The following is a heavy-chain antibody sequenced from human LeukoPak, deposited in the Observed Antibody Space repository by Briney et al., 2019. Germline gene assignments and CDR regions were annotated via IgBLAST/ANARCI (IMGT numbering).Heavy chain of an antibody. CDR3: AREGTTVTDYYYYMGV. Sequence: ASVKVSSKASGYTLTGYYMHWVRHAPGQGLEWMGWINPNSGGTNYAKKFQGRVTMTRDTSISTAYMELSRLRSDDTAVYYCAREGTTVTDYYYYMGVWGKGTTVTVSS. V-gene: IGHV1-2*02. CDR1: GYTLTGYY. J-gene: IGHJ6*03. CDR2: INPNSGGT. D-gene: IGHD4-11*01.